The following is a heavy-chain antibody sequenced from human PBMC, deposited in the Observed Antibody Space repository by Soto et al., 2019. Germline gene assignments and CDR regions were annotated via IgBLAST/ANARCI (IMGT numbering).Heavy chain of an antibody. J-gene: IGHJ4*02. CDR2: IYWDDDK. CDR3: ARRVLRTVFGLVTTTAIYFDF. CDR1: GFSLTTSGVG. D-gene: IGHD3-3*01. Sequence: QITLKESGPTVVKPTETLTLTCTFSGFSLTTSGVGVGWVRQSPGKAPEWLALIYWDDDKRYSTSLNSRLIITKDTSKNQVVLTMANLDPADLAPYYCARRVLRTVFGLVTTTAIYFDFWGPGTPVVVSS. V-gene: IGHV2-5*02.